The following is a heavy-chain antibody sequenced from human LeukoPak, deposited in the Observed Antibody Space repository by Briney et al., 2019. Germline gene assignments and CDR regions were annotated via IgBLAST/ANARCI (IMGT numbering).Heavy chain of an antibody. CDR3: ARYVDTAMGGDYFDY. CDR1: GVSISRYY. Sequence: SETLSLTCTVSGVSISRYYCSCIRQPPGKGLEWIGYIYYSGSTNYNPSLKSRVTISVDTSKNQFSLKLSSVTAADTAVYYCARYVDTAMGGDYFDYWGQGTLVTVSS. J-gene: IGHJ4*02. D-gene: IGHD5-18*01. V-gene: IGHV4-59*01. CDR2: IYYSGST.